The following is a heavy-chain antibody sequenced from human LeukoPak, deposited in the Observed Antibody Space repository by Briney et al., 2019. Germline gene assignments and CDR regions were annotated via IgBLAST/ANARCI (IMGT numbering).Heavy chain of an antibody. J-gene: IGHJ4*02. CDR2: INPSSGGT. CDR3: ARQRSSGYPDY. CDR1: GYTFTDYY. V-gene: IGHV1-2*06. Sequence: ASVKVSCKASGYTFTDYYMHWVRQAPGQGLEWMGRINPSSGGTIYAQIFQGRVTMTRDTSVSTAYMELSRLRSDDTAVYCCARQRSSGYPDYWGQGTLVTVSS. D-gene: IGHD3-22*01.